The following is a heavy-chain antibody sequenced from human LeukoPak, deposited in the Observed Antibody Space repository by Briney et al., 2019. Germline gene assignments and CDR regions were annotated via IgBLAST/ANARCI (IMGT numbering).Heavy chain of an antibody. CDR3: ARAATYYDFWSGYFFDY. J-gene: IGHJ4*02. V-gene: IGHV4-39*07. Sequence: SETLSLTCTVSGGSISSSSYYWGWIRQPPGKGLEWIGSIYYSGSTYYNPSLKSRVTISVDTSKNQFSQKLSSVTAADTAVYYCARAATYYDFWSGYFFDYWGQGTLVTVSS. CDR1: GGSISSSSYY. CDR2: IYYSGST. D-gene: IGHD3-3*01.